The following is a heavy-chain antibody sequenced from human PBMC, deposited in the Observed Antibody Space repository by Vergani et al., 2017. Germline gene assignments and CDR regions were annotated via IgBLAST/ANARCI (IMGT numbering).Heavy chain of an antibody. CDR2: IITFFGTT. CDR3: ASQIVVVVAAKWGMDV. D-gene: IGHD2-15*01. CDR1: GGPFKNSA. J-gene: IGHJ6*02. V-gene: IGHV1-69*13. Sequence: QVQLVQSGAEVKKPGSSVKVSCKASGGPFKNSAFSWVRQVPGQGLEWMGRIITFFGTTDYAQKFQGRFTIIADEFTKTVDMQLSNLRSEDTAVYYCASQIVVVVAAKWGMDVWGQGTTVTVSS.